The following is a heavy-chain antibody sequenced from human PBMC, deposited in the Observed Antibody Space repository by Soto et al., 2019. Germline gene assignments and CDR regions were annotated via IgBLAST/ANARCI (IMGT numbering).Heavy chain of an antibody. D-gene: IGHD1-26*01. V-gene: IGHV4-34*12. CDR2: IIHSEST. Sequence: LSLTCAVYGGSFSAYYWSWVRQPPGKGLEWIGEIIHSESTKYNPSLKSRVTISVDTSKNQFSLKLSSVTAADTAVYYCARQRPTDGRWEFANYYGMDVWGQGTPVTISS. J-gene: IGHJ6*02. CDR3: ARQRPTDGRWEFANYYGMDV. CDR1: GGSFSAYY.